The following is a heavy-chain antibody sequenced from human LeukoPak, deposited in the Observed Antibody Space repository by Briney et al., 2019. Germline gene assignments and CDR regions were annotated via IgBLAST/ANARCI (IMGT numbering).Heavy chain of an antibody. Sequence: PGGSLRLSCAASGFSFSNYGMSWVRQAPGQGLEWVSAISGSGGSTDYADSVKGRFTISRDNSKNTLYLQMNSLRAEDTAVYYCAKDRLGYLNWFDPWGQGTLGTVSS. J-gene: IGHJ5*02. D-gene: IGHD3-16*02. CDR1: GFSFSNYG. V-gene: IGHV3-23*01. CDR2: ISGSGGST. CDR3: AKDRLGYLNWFDP.